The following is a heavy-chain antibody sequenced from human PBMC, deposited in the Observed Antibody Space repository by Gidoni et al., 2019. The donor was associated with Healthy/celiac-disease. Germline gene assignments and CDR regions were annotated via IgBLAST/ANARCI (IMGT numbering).Heavy chain of an antibody. J-gene: IGHJ4*02. V-gene: IGHV1-69*06. CDR2: IIPIFGTA. Sequence: QVQLVQSGAEVKKPGSSVKVSCKASGGTFSRYAHSWVRQAPGQGLEWMGGIIPIFGTANYAQKFQGRVTITADKSTSTAYMELSSLRSEDTAVYYCARDLGDYYDSSGYYYVGQYFDYWGQGTLVTVSS. CDR1: GGTFSRYA. CDR3: ARDLGDYYDSSGYYYVGQYFDY. D-gene: IGHD3-22*01.